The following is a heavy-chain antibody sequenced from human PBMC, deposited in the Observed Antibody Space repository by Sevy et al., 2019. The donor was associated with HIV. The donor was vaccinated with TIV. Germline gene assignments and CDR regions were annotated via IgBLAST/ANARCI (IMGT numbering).Heavy chain of an antibody. CDR3: ARGTRYSGSYYLGDDAFDI. Sequence: GGSLRLFCAASGFTFSRYDMHWVRQATGKGLEWVSSIGTAGDTYYPGSVKGRFTISRENAKKSLYLQMNSLRAGDTAVYYCARGTRYSGSYYLGDDAFDIWGQGTMVTVSS. D-gene: IGHD1-26*01. J-gene: IGHJ3*02. V-gene: IGHV3-13*01. CDR1: GFTFSRYD. CDR2: IGTAGDT.